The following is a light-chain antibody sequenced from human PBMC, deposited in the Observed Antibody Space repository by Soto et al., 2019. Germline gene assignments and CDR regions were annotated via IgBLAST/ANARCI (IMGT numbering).Light chain of an antibody. CDR3: SSYGGANTVV. V-gene: IGLV2-8*01. CDR1: SNDVGGYNY. Sequence: QSVLTQPPSASGSPGQSVTISCTGTSNDVGGYNYVSWYPQHPGKAPKLMIHEVSKRPSGVPDRFSGSKSGNTASLTVSGLLTEDEADYYCSSYGGANTVVFGGGTKLTVL. J-gene: IGLJ2*01. CDR2: EVS.